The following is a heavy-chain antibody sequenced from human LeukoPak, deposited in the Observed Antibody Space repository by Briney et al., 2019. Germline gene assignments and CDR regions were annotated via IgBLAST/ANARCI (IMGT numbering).Heavy chain of an antibody. CDR3: AGEDQGSGYRGY. J-gene: IGHJ4*02. Sequence: GGSLRLSCAASGFTFSSYAMHWVRQAPGKGLEWVAVISYDGSNKYYADSVKGRFTISRDNSKNTLYLQMNSLRAEDTAVYYCAGEDQGSGYRGYWGQGTLVTVSS. CDR1: GFTFSSYA. V-gene: IGHV3-30-3*01. CDR2: ISYDGSNK. D-gene: IGHD5-12*01.